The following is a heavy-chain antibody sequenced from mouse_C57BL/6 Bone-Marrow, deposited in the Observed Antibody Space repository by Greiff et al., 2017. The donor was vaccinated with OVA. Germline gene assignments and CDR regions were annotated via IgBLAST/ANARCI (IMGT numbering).Heavy chain of an antibody. V-gene: IGHV1-55*01. CDR2: IYPGSGST. J-gene: IGHJ3*01. CDR3: ARGGAASPFAY. D-gene: IGHD6-1*01. CDR1: GYTFTSYW. Sequence: QVQLQQPGAELVKPGASVKMSCKASGYTFTSYWITWVKQRPGQGLEWIGDIYPGSGSTNYNEKFKSKATLTVDKSSSTAYMQLSSLTSEDSAVYYCARGGAASPFAYWGQGTLVTVSA.